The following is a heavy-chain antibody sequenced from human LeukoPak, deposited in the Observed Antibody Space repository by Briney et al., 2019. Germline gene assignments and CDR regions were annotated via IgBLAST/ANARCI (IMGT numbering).Heavy chain of an antibody. Sequence: SETLSLTCTVSGGSISSGSYYWSWIRQPAGTGLEWIGRIYTSGSTNYNPSLKSRVTISVDTSKNQFSLKLSSVTAADTAVYYCASRIAAAGSDFDYWGQGTLVTVSS. CDR3: ASRIAAAGSDFDY. J-gene: IGHJ4*02. CDR1: GGSISSGSYY. V-gene: IGHV4-61*02. CDR2: IYTSGST. D-gene: IGHD6-13*01.